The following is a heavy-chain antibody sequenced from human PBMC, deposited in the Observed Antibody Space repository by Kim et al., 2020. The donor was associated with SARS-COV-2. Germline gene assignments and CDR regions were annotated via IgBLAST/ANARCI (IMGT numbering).Heavy chain of an antibody. J-gene: IGHJ6*03. CDR2: MNPNSGNT. CDR1: GYTFTSYD. CDR3: ARAKLVRGIFYYYYYMDV. V-gene: IGHV1-8*01. Sequence: ASVKVSCKASGYTFTSYDINWVRQATGQGLEWMGWMNPNSGNTGYAQKFQGRVTMTRNTSISTAYMELSSLRSEDTAVYYCARAKLVRGIFYYYYYMDVWGKRTTVTVSS. D-gene: IGHD3-10*01.